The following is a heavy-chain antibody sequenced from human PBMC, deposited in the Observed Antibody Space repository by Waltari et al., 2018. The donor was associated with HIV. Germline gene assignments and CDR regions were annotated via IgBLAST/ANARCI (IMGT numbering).Heavy chain of an antibody. CDR3: ARAGYYYDSSFDY. CDR1: GGSTSSRSYS. CDR2: IYYSGST. Sequence: LQLQESGPGLVKPSETLSTTCTVSGGSTSSRSYSWGWIRQPPGKGLEWIGSIYYSGSTYYNPSLKSRVTISVDTSKNQFSLKLSSVTAADTAVYYCARAGYYYDSSFDYWGQGTLVTVSS. V-gene: IGHV4-39*07. J-gene: IGHJ4*02. D-gene: IGHD3-22*01.